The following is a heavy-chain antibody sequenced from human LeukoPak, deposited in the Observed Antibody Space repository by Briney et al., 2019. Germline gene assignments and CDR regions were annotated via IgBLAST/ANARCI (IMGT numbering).Heavy chain of an antibody. V-gene: IGHV3-74*01. D-gene: IGHD7-27*01. CDR3: VRGLLGPDY. J-gene: IGHJ4*02. Sequence: GGSLRLSCAASGFTFSSYWMHWLRQAPGKGLMWVSRINNDGSGTVYADSVEGRFTIPRDNAKNTVYLQMNSLRADDTAVYYCVRGLLGPDYWGQGTQVTVSS. CDR1: GFTFSSYW. CDR2: INNDGSGT.